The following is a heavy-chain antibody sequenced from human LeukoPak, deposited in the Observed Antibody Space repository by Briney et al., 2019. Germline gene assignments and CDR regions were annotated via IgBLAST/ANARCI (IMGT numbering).Heavy chain of an antibody. D-gene: IGHD6-13*01. CDR1: GGSISSHY. CDR3: ARVSSSWYYFDY. J-gene: IGHJ4*02. Sequence: SETLSLTCTVSGGSISSHYWSWIRQPPGKGLEWIGYIYYSGSTNYNPSLKSRVTISVDTSKNQFSLKLSSVTAADTAVYYCARVSSSWYYFDYWGQGTLVTVSS. V-gene: IGHV4-59*11. CDR2: IYYSGST.